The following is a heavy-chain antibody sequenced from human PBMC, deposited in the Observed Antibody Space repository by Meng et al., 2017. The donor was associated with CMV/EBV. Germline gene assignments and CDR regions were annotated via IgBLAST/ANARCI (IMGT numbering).Heavy chain of an antibody. CDR1: GFTFSSYW. V-gene: IGHV3-7*01. CDR2: IKQDGSEK. D-gene: IGHD2-2*01. Sequence: GGSLRLSCAASGFTFSSYWMSWVRQAPGKGLEWVANIKQDGSEKYYVDSVKGRFTISRDNAKNSLYLQMNSLRAKDTAVYYCARYGGVVPAAIGQSDYWGQGTLVTVSS. J-gene: IGHJ4*02. CDR3: ARYGGVVPAAIGQSDY.